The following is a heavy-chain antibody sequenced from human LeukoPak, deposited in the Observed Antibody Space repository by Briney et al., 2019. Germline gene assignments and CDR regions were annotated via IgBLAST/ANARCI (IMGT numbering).Heavy chain of an antibody. J-gene: IGHJ5*02. Sequence: ASVKVSCKASGYTFTSYYMHWVRQAPGQGLEGMGIINPSSGSTSYAQKFQGRVTMTRDMSTSTVYMELSSLRSEDTAVYYCAREAGWFDPWGQGTLVTVSS. CDR1: GYTFTSYY. V-gene: IGHV1-46*01. CDR2: INPSSGST. CDR3: AREAGWFDP.